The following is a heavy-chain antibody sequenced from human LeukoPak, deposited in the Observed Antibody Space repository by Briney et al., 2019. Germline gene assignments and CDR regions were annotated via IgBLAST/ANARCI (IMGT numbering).Heavy chain of an antibody. CDR2: IYHSGST. J-gene: IGHJ5*02. CDR1: GGSISSGGYY. CDR3: ARCPASGSSSSSWFDP. Sequence: SQTLSLTCTVSGGSISSGGYYWSWIRQPPGKGLEWIGYIYHSGSTYYNPSLKSRVTISVDRSKNQFSLKLSSVTAADTAVYYCARCPASGSSSSSWFDPWGQGTLVTVSS. D-gene: IGHD6-6*01. V-gene: IGHV4-30-2*01.